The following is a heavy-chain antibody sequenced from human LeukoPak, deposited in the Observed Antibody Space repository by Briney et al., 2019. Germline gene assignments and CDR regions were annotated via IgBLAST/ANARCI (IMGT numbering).Heavy chain of an antibody. J-gene: IGHJ6*03. CDR3: ASASIRSFYYYYMDV. CDR1: GYSFTSYW. D-gene: IGHD3-3*02. CDR2: IYPGDSDT. V-gene: IGHV5-51*01. Sequence: GESLKISCKGSGYSFTSYWIGRVRQMPGKGLEWMGIIYPGDSDTRYSPSFQGQVTISADKSISTAYLQWSSLKASDTAVYYCASASIRSFYYYYMDVWGKGTTVTVSS.